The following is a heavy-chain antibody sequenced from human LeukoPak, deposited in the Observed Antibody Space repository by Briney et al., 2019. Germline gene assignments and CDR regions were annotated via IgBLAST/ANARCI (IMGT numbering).Heavy chain of an antibody. CDR2: IHYSGTT. Sequence: SETLSLTCTVSGGSISSSNHYWGLIRQSPGRGLQWIGTIHYSGTTYYNPSLKSRVTISVDTSKNQFSLKLTSVTAADSALYYCARHRGFTYAFQDYWGQGTLVTVSS. J-gene: IGHJ4*02. CDR1: GGSISSSNHY. V-gene: IGHV4-39*01. CDR3: ARHRGFTYAFQDY. D-gene: IGHD5-18*01.